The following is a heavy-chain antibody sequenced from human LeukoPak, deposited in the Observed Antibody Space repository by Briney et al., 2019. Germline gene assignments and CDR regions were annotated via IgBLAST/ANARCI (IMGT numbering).Heavy chain of an antibody. J-gene: IGHJ3*02. CDR3: AREEQQRSRAFDI. V-gene: IGHV3-21*01. CDR2: ISSRSSYI. CDR1: GFTFSRYW. D-gene: IGHD6-13*01. Sequence: PGGSLRLSCAASGFTFSRYWMSWVRQAPGKGLEWVSSISSRSSYIYYADSVKGRFTISRDNAKNSLHLQMNSLRAEDTAVYYCAREEQQRSRAFDIWGQGTMVTVSS.